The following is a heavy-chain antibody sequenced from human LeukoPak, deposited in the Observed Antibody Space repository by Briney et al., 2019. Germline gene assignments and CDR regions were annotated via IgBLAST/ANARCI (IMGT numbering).Heavy chain of an antibody. CDR1: GFTFDDYA. CDR2: ISWNSGSI. CDR3: AKDMGGATALFDY. Sequence: GGSLILSCAASGFTFDDYAMHWVRQAPGKGLEWVSGISWNSGSIGYADSVKGRFTISRDNAKNSLYLQMNSLRAEDTALYYCAKDMGGATALFDYWGQGTLVTVSS. V-gene: IGHV3-9*01. D-gene: IGHD1-26*01. J-gene: IGHJ4*02.